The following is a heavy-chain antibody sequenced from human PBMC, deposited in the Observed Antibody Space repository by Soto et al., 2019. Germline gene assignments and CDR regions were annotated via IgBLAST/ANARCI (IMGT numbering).Heavy chain of an antibody. D-gene: IGHD6-19*01. V-gene: IGHV3-23*01. CDR3: ANVLAVALYYYYGMDV. CDR2: LSGSGDNT. CDR1: GFTFSNYA. Sequence: GRSLRLSCAASGFTFSNYAMSWVRQAPGKGLEWVSALSGSGDNTYYADSVKGRFTISRDNSKNTLYLQLNSLRVEDTAVYYCANVLAVALYYYYGMDVWGQGTTVTVSS. J-gene: IGHJ6*02.